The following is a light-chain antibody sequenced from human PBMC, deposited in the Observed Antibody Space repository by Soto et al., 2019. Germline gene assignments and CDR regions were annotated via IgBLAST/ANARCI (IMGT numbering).Light chain of an antibody. CDR2: DAS. J-gene: IGKJ1*01. Sequence: EIVLTQSPATLSLSPGERATLSCRASQSVSSYLAWYQQKPGQAPRLLIYDASNRATGIPARFSGSGSGTKFTLTISSLEPEDFAVYYCQQRSNWPGTFGQGTKVEIK. CDR3: QQRSNWPGT. V-gene: IGKV3-11*01. CDR1: QSVSSY.